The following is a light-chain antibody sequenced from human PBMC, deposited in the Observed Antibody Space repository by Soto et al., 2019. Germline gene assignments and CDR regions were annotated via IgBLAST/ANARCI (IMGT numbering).Light chain of an antibody. CDR2: DTS. Sequence: QAVLTQEPSLTVSPGGTVTLTCGSSTGAVTSNHHPYWFQQKAGQAPRTLIYDTSNKHSWTPARFSGSLLGDKAALTLSGAQPEDEAQYYCLLSYNAARVFGGGTQLTV. J-gene: IGLJ2*01. CDR3: LLSYNAARV. V-gene: IGLV7-46*01. CDR1: TGAVTSNHH.